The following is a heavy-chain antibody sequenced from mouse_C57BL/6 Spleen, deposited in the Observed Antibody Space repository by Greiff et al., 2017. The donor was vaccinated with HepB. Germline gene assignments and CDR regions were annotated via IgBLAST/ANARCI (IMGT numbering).Heavy chain of an antibody. J-gene: IGHJ1*03. CDR1: GYTFTSYW. CDR2: IHPNSGST. Sequence: QVQLQQPGAELVKPGASVKLSCKASGYTFTSYWMHWVTQRPGQGLEWIGMIHPNSGSTNYNEKFKSKATLTVDKSSSTAYMQLSSLTSEDSAVYYCARNWDWYFDVWGTGTTVTVSS. V-gene: IGHV1-64*01. D-gene: IGHD4-1*01. CDR3: ARNWDWYFDV.